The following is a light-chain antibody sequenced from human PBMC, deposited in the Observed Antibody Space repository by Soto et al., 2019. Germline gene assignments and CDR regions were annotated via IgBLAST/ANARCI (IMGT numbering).Light chain of an antibody. CDR2: AAS. V-gene: IGKV1-39*01. Sequence: DILMTQSPSSLSASVGDRVTITCRASQSISSYLNWYQQKPGKAPKLLIYAASTLQSGVPSRFSGSGSGTDFTLTISSLQPADFATYYCQQSYNTLPTFGQGTKVDIK. J-gene: IGKJ1*01. CDR1: QSISSY. CDR3: QQSYNTLPT.